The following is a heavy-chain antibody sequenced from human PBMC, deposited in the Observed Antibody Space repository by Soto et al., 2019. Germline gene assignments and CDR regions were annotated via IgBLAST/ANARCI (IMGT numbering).Heavy chain of an antibody. J-gene: IGHJ6*02. D-gene: IGHD2-21*01. CDR3: ARGAFCGGAPGCRDMDV. Sequence: QIQLVQSGGEVKKPGASVKVSCKSSGYKFISHSITWVRQAPGQGLEWMGRISAYNGNTNYAQKLQGRVTMTTDTSTNHAYMELRRLRSDDTAVYYGARGAFCGGAPGCRDMDVWGQGTTVTVSS. CDR1: GYKFISHS. V-gene: IGHV1-18*01. CDR2: ISAYNGNT.